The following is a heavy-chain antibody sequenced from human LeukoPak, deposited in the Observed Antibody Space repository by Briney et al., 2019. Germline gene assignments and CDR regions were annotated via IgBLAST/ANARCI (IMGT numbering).Heavy chain of an antibody. CDR1: GFTFSSYA. V-gene: IGHV3-23*01. CDR3: AKDIVLGDCSGGSCQSDFDY. D-gene: IGHD2-15*01. J-gene: IGHJ4*02. CDR2: ISGSGGST. Sequence: LPGGSLRLSCAASGFTFSSYAMSWVRQAPGKGLEWVSAISGSGGSTYYADSVKGRFIISRDNSKNTLYLQMNSLRAEDTAVYYCAKDIVLGDCSGGSCQSDFDYWGQGTLVTVSS.